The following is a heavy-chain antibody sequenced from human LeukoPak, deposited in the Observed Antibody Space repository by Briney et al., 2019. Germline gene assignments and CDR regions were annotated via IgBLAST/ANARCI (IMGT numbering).Heavy chain of an antibody. CDR1: GFTFSSYA. Sequence: GGSLRLSCAASGFTFSSYAMHWVRQAPGKGLEWVAVISYDGSNKYYADSVKGRFTISRDSSKNTLYLQMNSLRAEDTAMYYCSRDMSPAMDVWGEGTTVTVSS. CDR3: SRDMSPAMDV. V-gene: IGHV3-30*04. J-gene: IGHJ6*04. CDR2: ISYDGSNK. D-gene: IGHD3-10*02.